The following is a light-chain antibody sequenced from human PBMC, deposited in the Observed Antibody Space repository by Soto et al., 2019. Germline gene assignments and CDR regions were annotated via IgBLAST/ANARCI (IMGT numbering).Light chain of an antibody. CDR3: QQYGSFLIT. CDR2: GAS. CDR1: QSVSSSY. V-gene: IGKV3-20*01. Sequence: EIVLTQSPGTLSLSPGERATLSCRATQSVSSSYLAWYQQKPGQPPRLLIYGASSSATGIPDRFSGSGSGTDFTLTISRLEPEDFAVCYCQQYGSFLITFGQGTRLEIK. J-gene: IGKJ5*01.